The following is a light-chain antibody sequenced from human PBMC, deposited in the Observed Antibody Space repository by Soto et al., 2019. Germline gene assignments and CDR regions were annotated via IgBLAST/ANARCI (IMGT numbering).Light chain of an antibody. J-gene: IGLJ1*01. CDR3: SSYKSSSTLPYV. CDR2: DVN. V-gene: IGLV2-14*01. Sequence: QSALTQPASVSGSPGQSITISCTGTSSDVGGYNLVSWYQQYPDKAPKLMIFDVNTRPSGVSNRFSGSKSGNTASLTISGLQAEDEADYYCSSYKSSSTLPYVFGTGTKVTVI. CDR1: SSDVGGYNL.